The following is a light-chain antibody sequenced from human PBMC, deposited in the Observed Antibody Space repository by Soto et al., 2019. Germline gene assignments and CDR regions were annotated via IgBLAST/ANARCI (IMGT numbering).Light chain of an antibody. V-gene: IGLV1-44*01. Sequence: QSVLTQPPSVSGTPAQRVTISCSGSSSNIGSYSVNWYQQLPGTAPRLLIYTNNQRPSGVPDRFSGSKSGTSASLAISRLQSEDEADYYCGTWDDSLNGYVFGTGTKVTVL. CDR3: GTWDDSLNGYV. CDR2: TNN. CDR1: SSNIGSYS. J-gene: IGLJ1*01.